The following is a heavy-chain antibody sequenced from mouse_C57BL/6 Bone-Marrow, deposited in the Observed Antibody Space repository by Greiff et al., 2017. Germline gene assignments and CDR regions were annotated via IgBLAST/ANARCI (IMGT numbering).Heavy chain of an antibody. CDR1: GYTFTDYY. J-gene: IGHJ2*01. V-gene: IGHV1-19*01. Sequence: VQLKESGPVLVKPGASVKMSCKASGYTFTDYYMNWVKQSHGKSLEWIGVINPYNGGTSYNQKFKGKATLTVDKSSSTAYMELNSLTSEDSAVYYCARDEIYYGSIPDYWGQGTTLTVSS. CDR2: INPYNGGT. CDR3: ARDEIYYGSIPDY. D-gene: IGHD1-1*01.